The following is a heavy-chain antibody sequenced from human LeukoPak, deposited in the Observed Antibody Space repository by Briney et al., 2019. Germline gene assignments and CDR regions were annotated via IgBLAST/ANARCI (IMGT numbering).Heavy chain of an antibody. Sequence: SVTVSCTASGGTFSSYAISWVRQAPGQGLEWMGGFIPIFGTANYAQKFQGRVTITADESTSTAYMELSSLRSEDTAVYYYARELGDCSSTSCYDYWGQGTLVTVSS. J-gene: IGHJ4*02. CDR3: ARELGDCSSTSCYDY. CDR2: FIPIFGTA. D-gene: IGHD2-2*01. CDR1: GGTFSSYA. V-gene: IGHV1-69*13.